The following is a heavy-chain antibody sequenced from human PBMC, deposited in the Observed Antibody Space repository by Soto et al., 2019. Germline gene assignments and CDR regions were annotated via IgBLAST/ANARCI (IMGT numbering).Heavy chain of an antibody. CDR1: GFTFSYYS. CDR3: ARVYYYDSSGFLI. Sequence: VRLSCAASGFTFSYYSMNWVRQAPGKGLEWVSSISSSSSYIYYADSVKGRFTISRDNAKNSLYLQMNSLRAEDTAVYYCARVYYYDSSGFLIWGQGTLVTVSS. CDR2: ISSSSSYI. D-gene: IGHD3-22*01. J-gene: IGHJ4*02. V-gene: IGHV3-21*01.